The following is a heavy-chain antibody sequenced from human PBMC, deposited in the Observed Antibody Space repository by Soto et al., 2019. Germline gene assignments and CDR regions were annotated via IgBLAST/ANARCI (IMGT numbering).Heavy chain of an antibody. D-gene: IGHD3-3*01. Sequence: GGSLRLSCAGSGFTFSSYSMNWVRQAPGKGLEWVSSISSSSSYIYYADSVKGRFTISRDNAKNSLYLQMNSLRAEDTAVYYCARDHTSYDFWSGYYTWFDPWGQGTLVTVSS. CDR2: ISSSSSYI. V-gene: IGHV3-21*01. J-gene: IGHJ5*02. CDR1: GFTFSSYS. CDR3: ARDHTSYDFWSGYYTWFDP.